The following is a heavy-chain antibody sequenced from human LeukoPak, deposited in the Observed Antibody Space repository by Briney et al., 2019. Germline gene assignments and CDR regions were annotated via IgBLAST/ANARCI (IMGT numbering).Heavy chain of an antibody. J-gene: IGHJ3*02. V-gene: IGHV1-46*01. CDR1: GYTFTSYY. D-gene: IGHD3-22*01. CDR2: INPSGGST. CDR3: ARDWLDRGAFDI. Sequence: ASVKVSCKASGYTFTSYYMHWVRQAPGQGREWMGIINPSGGSTSYAQKFQGRVTMTRDTSTSTVYMELSSLRSEDTAVYYCARDWLDRGAFDIWGQGTMVTVSS.